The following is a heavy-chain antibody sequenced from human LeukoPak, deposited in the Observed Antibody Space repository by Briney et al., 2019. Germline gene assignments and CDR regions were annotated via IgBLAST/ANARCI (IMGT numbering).Heavy chain of an antibody. J-gene: IGHJ4*02. CDR2: ISSSSSYI. CDR3: ARGGSSGYYWN. CDR1: GFTFSSYS. Sequence: PGGSLRLSCAASGFTFSSYSMNWVRQAPGKGLEWVSSISSSSSYIYYADSVKGRFTISRDNAKNSLYLQMNSLRSEDTAVYYCARGGSSGYYWNWGQGTLVTVSS. V-gene: IGHV3-21*04. D-gene: IGHD3-22*01.